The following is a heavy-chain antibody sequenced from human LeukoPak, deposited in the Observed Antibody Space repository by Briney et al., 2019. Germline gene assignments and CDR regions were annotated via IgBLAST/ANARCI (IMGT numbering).Heavy chain of an antibody. CDR1: GDSISNYY. Sequence: PSETLSLTCTVSGDSISNYYWSWIRQPPGKGLEWIGDIYYSGSTSYNPSLKSRVSISVDTSKSQFSLKLYSVTAADTAVYYCARDASGNDLGYAFDIWGQGTVVTVSS. J-gene: IGHJ3*02. CDR3: ARDASGNDLGYAFDI. V-gene: IGHV4-59*01. D-gene: IGHD5-12*01. CDR2: IYYSGST.